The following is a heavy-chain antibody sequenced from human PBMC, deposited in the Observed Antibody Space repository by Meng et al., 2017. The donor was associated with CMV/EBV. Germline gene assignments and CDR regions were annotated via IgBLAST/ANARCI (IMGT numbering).Heavy chain of an antibody. CDR3: ARVTSRVAGAFDY. Sequence: VQLQWSGPGLVKISTHLYLTCKASGGTISSGEYYWSCMRPPKGKGLEGIGYMYYSGRTYYNQSLESRVTISVEPSKNQFFLKLSSVTAADTAVYYCARVTSRVAGAFDYWGQGTLVTVSS. D-gene: IGHD6-19*01. CDR2: MYYSGRT. V-gene: IGHV4-30-4*08. CDR1: GGTISSGEYY. J-gene: IGHJ4*02.